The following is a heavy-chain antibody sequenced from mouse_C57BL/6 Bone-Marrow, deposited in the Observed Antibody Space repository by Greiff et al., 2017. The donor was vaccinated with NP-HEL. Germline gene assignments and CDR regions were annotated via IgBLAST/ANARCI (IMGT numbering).Heavy chain of an antibody. CDR1: GFTFSDYY. Sequence: EVQVVESGGGLVQPGGSLKLSCAASGFTFSDYYMYWVRQTPEKRLEWVAYISNGGGSTYYPDTVKGRFTISRDNAKNTLYLQMSRLKSEDTAMYYCARQDYGSSSLFDVWGTGTTVTVSS. D-gene: IGHD1-1*01. CDR2: ISNGGGST. V-gene: IGHV5-12*01. J-gene: IGHJ1*03. CDR3: ARQDYGSSSLFDV.